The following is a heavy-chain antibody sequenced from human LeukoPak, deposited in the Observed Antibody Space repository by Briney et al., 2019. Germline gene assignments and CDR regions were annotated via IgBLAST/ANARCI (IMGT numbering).Heavy chain of an antibody. J-gene: IGHJ4*02. D-gene: IGHD5-18*01. CDR1: GGSISSYY. Sequence: PSETPSLTCTVSGGSISSYYWSWIRQPPGKGLEWIGYIYTSGSTNYNPSLKSRVTISVDTSKNQFSLKLSSVTAADTAVYYCARASTAMVRDWGQGTLVTVSS. CDR2: IYTSGST. V-gene: IGHV4-4*09. CDR3: ARASTAMVRD.